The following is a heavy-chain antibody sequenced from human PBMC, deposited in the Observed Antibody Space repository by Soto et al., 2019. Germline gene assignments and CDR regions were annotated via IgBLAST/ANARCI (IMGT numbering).Heavy chain of an antibody. Sequence: QITLKESGPTLVKPTQTLTLTCTFSGFSLSTRGVGAGWIRQTPGKALEWLALIYWDDDKRYSPSLKSRLTITKDTSKDQVLLVMSNMDPVDTATYYCIRVLWFGELFWGQGTLVTVSS. D-gene: IGHD3-10*01. CDR1: GFSLSTRGVG. CDR2: IYWDDDK. V-gene: IGHV2-5*02. J-gene: IGHJ4*02. CDR3: IRVLWFGELF.